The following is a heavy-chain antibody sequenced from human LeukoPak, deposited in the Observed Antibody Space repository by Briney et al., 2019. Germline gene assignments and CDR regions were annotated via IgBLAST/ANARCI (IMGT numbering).Heavy chain of an antibody. CDR1: GFTFSSYG. D-gene: IGHD3-22*01. Sequence: GGSLRLSCAASGFTFSSYGMNWVRQAPGKGLEWVSGIGVGGTTYYADSVKGRFTISRDTSKNTLYLQMDSLRVEDTAVYYCAKTQGYYDCWGQGTLVTVSS. CDR3: AKTQGYYDC. J-gene: IGHJ4*02. V-gene: IGHV3-23*01. CDR2: IGVGGTT.